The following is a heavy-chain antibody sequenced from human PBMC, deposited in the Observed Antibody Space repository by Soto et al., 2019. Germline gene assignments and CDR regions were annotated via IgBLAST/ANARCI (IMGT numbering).Heavy chain of an antibody. CDR3: ARDGVAPYYYYGMDV. V-gene: IGHV1-18*01. D-gene: IGHD3-10*01. CDR1: GYTFTRSG. CDR2: ITSYNDDT. J-gene: IGHJ6*02. Sequence: ASVKVSCKASGYTFTRSGISWVRQAPGQGPEWMGWITSYNDDTNYAQTFQGRDCMTTDTTTSTAYKELKSLRSDDTAVYHCARDGVAPYYYYGMDVWGQGTPVTVSS.